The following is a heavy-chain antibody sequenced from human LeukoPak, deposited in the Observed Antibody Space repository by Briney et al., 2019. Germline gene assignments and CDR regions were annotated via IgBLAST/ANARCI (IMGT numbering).Heavy chain of an antibody. Sequence: NPSETLSLTCTVSGGSISSSSYYWGWIRQPPGRGLEWIGSIYYSGSTYYNPSLKSRVTISVDTSKNQFSLKLTSVTAADTAVYYCARTTEGGYTYGYFYYYMDVWGKGTTVTISS. J-gene: IGHJ6*03. CDR2: IYYSGST. V-gene: IGHV4-39*07. D-gene: IGHD5-18*01. CDR3: ARTTEGGYTYGYFYYYMDV. CDR1: GGSISSSSYY.